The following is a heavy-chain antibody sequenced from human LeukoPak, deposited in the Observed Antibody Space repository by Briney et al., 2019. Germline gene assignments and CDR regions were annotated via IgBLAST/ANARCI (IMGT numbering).Heavy chain of an antibody. V-gene: IGHV3-53*01. D-gene: IGHD3-10*01. CDR1: GFTVSSNY. J-gene: IGHJ4*02. CDR3: ARDLRGGRFGELNPTDY. Sequence: GGSLRLSCAASGFTVSSNYMSWVRQAPGQGLEWVSVIYSGGSTYYADSVNGRFTISRDNSKNTLYLQTNSLRAEDTAVYYCARDLRGGRFGELNPTDYWGQGTLVTVSS. CDR2: IYSGGST.